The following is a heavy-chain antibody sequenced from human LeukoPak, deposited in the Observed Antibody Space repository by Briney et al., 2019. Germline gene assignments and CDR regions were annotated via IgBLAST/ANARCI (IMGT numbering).Heavy chain of an antibody. D-gene: IGHD2-2*01. CDR3: ARDKGYCSSTSCYGLDY. V-gene: IGHV4-59*01. J-gene: IGHJ4*02. Sequence: PSETLSLTCTVSGGSISSYYWSWIRQPPGKGLEWIGYIHYSGSTNYNPSLESRVTISVDTSKNQFSLKLNSVTAADTAVYYCARDKGYCSSTSCYGLDYWGQGTLVTVSS. CDR1: GGSISSYY. CDR2: IHYSGST.